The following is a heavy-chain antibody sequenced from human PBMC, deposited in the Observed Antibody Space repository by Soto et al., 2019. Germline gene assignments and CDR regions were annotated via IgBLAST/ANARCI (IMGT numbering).Heavy chain of an antibody. CDR1: GGSFSGYY. J-gene: IGHJ3*02. CDR2: SNHSGST. Sequence: QVQLQQWGAGLLKPSETLSLTCAVYGGSFSGYYWSWIRQPPGKGLVWIGESNHSGSTNYNPSHKSPVTISVDTSKNQFSRKLSSVTAADTAVYYCASPTVTSAFDIWGQGTMVTVSS. CDR3: ASPTVTSAFDI. D-gene: IGHD4-17*01. V-gene: IGHV4-34*01.